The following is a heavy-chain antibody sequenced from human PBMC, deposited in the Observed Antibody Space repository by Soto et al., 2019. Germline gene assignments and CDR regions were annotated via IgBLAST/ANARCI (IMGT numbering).Heavy chain of an antibody. CDR1: GFTFSSYW. V-gene: IGHV3-74*01. CDR2: INSDGSST. J-gene: IGHJ6*02. CDR3: RALAMGYYYYYGMDV. D-gene: IGHD5-18*01. Sequence: PGGSLRLSCAASGFTFSSYWMHWVRQAPGKGLVWVSRINSDGSSTSYADSVKGRFTISRDNAKNTLYLQMNSLRAEDTAVYYCRALAMGYYYYYGMDVWGQGTTVTVSS.